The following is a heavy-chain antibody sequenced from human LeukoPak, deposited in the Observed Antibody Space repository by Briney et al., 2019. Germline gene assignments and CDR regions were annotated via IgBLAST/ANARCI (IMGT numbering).Heavy chain of an antibody. D-gene: IGHD2-21*02. CDR3: AKDASGDLSSFDY. CDR1: GFTFSTYW. Sequence: GSLRLSCAASGFTFSTYWMSWVRQAPGKGLEWVGNINQDGSDKYYVDSMKGRFTISRDNAKNSLFLQMNSLRAEDTAVYYCAKDASGDLSSFDYWGQGTLVTVSS. V-gene: IGHV3-7*03. J-gene: IGHJ4*02. CDR2: INQDGSDK.